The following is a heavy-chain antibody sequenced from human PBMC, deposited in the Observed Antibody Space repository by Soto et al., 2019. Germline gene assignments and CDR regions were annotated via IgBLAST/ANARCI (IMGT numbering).Heavy chain of an antibody. J-gene: IGHJ4*02. D-gene: IGHD3-3*01. CDR3: AKSFPYYDFWSGYSFDY. CDR2: ISGSGGST. CDR1: GFTFSSYA. Sequence: EVQLLESGGGLVQPGGSPRLSCAASGFTFSSYAMSWVRQAPGKGLEWVSAISGSGGSTYYADSVKGRFTISRDNSKNTLYLQMNSLRAEDTAVYYCAKSFPYYDFWSGYSFDYWGQGTLVTVSS. V-gene: IGHV3-23*01.